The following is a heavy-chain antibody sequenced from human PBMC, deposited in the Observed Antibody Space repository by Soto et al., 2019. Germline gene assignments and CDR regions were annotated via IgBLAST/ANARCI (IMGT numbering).Heavy chain of an antibody. J-gene: IGHJ5*02. CDR2: ISWNSGSI. V-gene: IGHV3-9*01. D-gene: IGHD3-10*01. Sequence: EVQLVESGGGLVQPGRSLRLSCAASGFTFDDYAMHWVRQAPGKGLEWVSGISWNSGSIGYADSVKGRFTISRDNAKNSLYLQMNSLRAEDTALYYCAKGYYGSGSYYNGNWFDPWGQGTLVTVSS. CDR1: GFTFDDYA. CDR3: AKGYYGSGSYYNGNWFDP.